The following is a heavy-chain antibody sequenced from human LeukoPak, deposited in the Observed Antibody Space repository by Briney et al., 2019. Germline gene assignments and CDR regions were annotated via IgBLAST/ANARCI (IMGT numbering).Heavy chain of an antibody. CDR2: ISAYNGNT. Sequence: GASVKVSCKASGYTFTSYGISWVRPAPGQGLEGMGWISAYNGNTNYAQKLQGRVTMTTDTSTSTAYMELRSLRSDDTAVYYCARGDLPSIAVAGPNDYWGQGTLVTVSS. V-gene: IGHV1-18*01. D-gene: IGHD6-19*01. CDR3: ARGDLPSIAVAGPNDY. J-gene: IGHJ4*02. CDR1: GYTFTSYG.